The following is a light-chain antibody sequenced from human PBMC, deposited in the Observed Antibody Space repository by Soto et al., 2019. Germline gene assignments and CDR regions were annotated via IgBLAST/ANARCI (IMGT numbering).Light chain of an antibody. V-gene: IGLV1-51*01. CDR1: SSNIGNNY. CDR3: GTWDSSLSAGV. Sequence: QSVLTQPPSVSAAPGQTVTISCSGSSSNIGNNYVSWYQQLQGTAPKLLIYDNNKRPSGIPDRFSGSKSGTSATLGITGLQTGDEADYYCGTWDSSLSAGVFGGGTKLTVL. CDR2: DNN. J-gene: IGLJ2*01.